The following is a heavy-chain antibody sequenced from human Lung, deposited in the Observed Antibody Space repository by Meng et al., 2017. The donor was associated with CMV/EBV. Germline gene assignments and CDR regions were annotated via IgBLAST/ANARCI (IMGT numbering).Heavy chain of an antibody. V-gene: IGHV1-2*02. D-gene: IGHD3-3*01. CDR1: GYPFTGYS. Sequence: CKASGYPFTGYSVHWVRQAPGQGLEWMGWINPNSDGTNYAQKFQGRVTMTSDTSISTVYMELSRLKSDDTAVYFCARGNAFWSVYRPLWGQGTLVTVSS. CDR2: INPNSDGT. J-gene: IGHJ4*02. CDR3: ARGNAFWSVYRPL.